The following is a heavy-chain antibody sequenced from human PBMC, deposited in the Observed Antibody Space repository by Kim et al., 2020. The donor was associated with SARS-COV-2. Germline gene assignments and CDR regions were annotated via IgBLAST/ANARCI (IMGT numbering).Heavy chain of an antibody. D-gene: IGHD6-19*01. CDR3: AGSSGYLGY. V-gene: IGHV3-74*01. Sequence: GGSLRLSCAASGFTFSTYWMHWVRQAPGKGLLWVSRIYTDGSSSDYADSVKGRFTISRDNAKNTVYLQMNSLRVEDTAVYYCAGSSGYLGYWGQGTLVTVSS. J-gene: IGHJ4*02. CDR1: GFTFSTYW. CDR2: IYTDGSSS.